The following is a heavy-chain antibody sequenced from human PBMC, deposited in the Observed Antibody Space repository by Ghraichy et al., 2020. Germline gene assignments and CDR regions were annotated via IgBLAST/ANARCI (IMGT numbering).Heavy chain of an antibody. J-gene: IGHJ6*02. D-gene: IGHD4-23*01. Sequence: GTLNISCVGSGFTFSSYGMNWVRQAPGKSLEWVSYITSSSRTIAYADSVKGRFTISRDNAHNSLYLQMKSLRDEDTAVYYCARASTVVRYFYYDGMDVWGQGTTVTVSS. V-gene: IGHV3-48*02. CDR2: ITSSSRTI. CDR1: GFTFSSYG. CDR3: ARASTVVRYFYYDGMDV.